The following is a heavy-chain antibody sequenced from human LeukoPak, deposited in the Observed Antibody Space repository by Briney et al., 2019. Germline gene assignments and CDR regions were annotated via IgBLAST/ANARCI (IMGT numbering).Heavy chain of an antibody. CDR3: ARDLVVSCSSTSCSVAPSDF. D-gene: IGHD2-2*01. CDR2: IFPILGIA. Sequence: SVKVSCKASGGTFSSYAITWVRQAPGQGLEWMGRIFPILGIATYAQNFQGRVTITADKSTSTAYMELSSLRSEDTAVYYCARDLVVSCSSTSCSVAPSDFWGQGTLVTVSS. V-gene: IGHV1-69*04. J-gene: IGHJ4*02. CDR1: GGTFSSYA.